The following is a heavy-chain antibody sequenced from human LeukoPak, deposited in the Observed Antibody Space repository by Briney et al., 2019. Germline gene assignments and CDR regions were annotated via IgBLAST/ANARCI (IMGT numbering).Heavy chain of an antibody. D-gene: IGHD5-24*01. CDR3: ARKMAL. Sequence: GGTLRLSCAASGFTFSSYGMNWVRQAPGKGLEWVSYIDGSSRAIYYADSVKGRFTVSRDNAKNSLFLQMNSLRDEDTAVYFCARKMALWGQGTLVTVSS. V-gene: IGHV3-48*02. CDR2: IDGSSRAI. CDR1: GFTFSSYG. J-gene: IGHJ4*02.